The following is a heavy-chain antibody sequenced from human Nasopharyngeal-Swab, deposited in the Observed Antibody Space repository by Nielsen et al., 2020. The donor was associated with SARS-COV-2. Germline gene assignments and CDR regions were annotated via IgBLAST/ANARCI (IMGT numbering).Heavy chain of an antibody. CDR1: GYTFTDYY. J-gene: IGHJ5*02. CDR2: ISAASGGT. Sequence: ASGKISCKSSGYTFTDYYIHWVRQAPGQGPEWMGRISAASGGTNYAQIFRGRVTVTRDTSTSTTYMELTNLRSDDTATYYCARSCGTVGCPFDPWGQGTLVTVSS. D-gene: IGHD2-21*01. V-gene: IGHV1-2*06. CDR3: ARSCGTVGCPFDP.